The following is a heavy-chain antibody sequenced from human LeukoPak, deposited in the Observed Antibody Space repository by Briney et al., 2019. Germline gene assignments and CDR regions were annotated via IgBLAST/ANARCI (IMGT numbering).Heavy chain of an antibody. V-gene: IGHV3-53*01. D-gene: IGHD2-21*01. CDR3: ATESPSCGGDCFGY. J-gene: IGHJ4*02. CDR2: IYSGGTT. CDR1: GFTVGSNY. Sequence: PGGSLRLSCAASGFTVGSNYMSWVRQAPGKGLEWVSVIYSGGTTYYADSMKGRFTISRDNSKSTLYLQMNSLRAADTAVYYCATESPSCGGDCFGYWGQGTLVTVSS.